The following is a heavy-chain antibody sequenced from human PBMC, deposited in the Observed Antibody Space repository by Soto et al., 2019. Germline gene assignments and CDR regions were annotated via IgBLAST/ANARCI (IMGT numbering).Heavy chain of an antibody. Sequence: PSEPLSLTCIVSGGSISSSSYYWGWIRQPPGKGLEWIGSIYYSGSTYYNPSLKSRVTISVDTSKNQFSLKLSSVTAADTAVYYCARDVYASGIWYGMDGWGQGTTVTVSS. CDR3: ARDVYASGIWYGMDG. CDR2: IYYSGST. D-gene: IGHD3-10*01. CDR1: GGSISSSSYY. J-gene: IGHJ6*02. V-gene: IGHV4-39*02.